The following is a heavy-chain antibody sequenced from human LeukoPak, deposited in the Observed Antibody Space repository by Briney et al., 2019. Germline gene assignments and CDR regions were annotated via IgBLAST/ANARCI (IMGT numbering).Heavy chain of an antibody. V-gene: IGHV4-4*07. Sequence: SETLSLTCTVSGGSISSYYWSWIRQPAGKGLEWIGRIYTSGSTNYNPSLKSRVTISVDTSKSQFSLKLNSLAAADTAVYYCATGRDPYKTGHWGQGTLVTVSS. CDR3: ATGRDPYKTGH. CDR2: IYTSGST. CDR1: GGSISSYY. D-gene: IGHD5-24*01. J-gene: IGHJ4*02.